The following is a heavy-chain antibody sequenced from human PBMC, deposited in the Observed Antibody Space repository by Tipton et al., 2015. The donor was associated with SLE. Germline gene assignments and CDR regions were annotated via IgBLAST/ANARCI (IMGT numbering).Heavy chain of an antibody. J-gene: IGHJ5*02. Sequence: GSLRLSCAASGFTYSGYAMHWVRQAPGKGLEWVAFIRADGSNKDYADSVKGRFTISRDNSKNTLYLQMNSLKTEDTAVYYCTWTGLSWFGIWGQGTLVIVSS. V-gene: IGHV3-30*02. CDR2: IRADGSNK. CDR1: GFTYSGYA. CDR3: TWTGLSWFGI. D-gene: IGHD1-14*01.